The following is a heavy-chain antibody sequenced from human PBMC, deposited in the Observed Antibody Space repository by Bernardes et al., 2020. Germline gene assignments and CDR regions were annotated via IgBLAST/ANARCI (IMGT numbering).Heavy chain of an antibody. CDR1: GFTFSSYT. CDR2: ITSNSSYI. CDR3: ARAPGDGTTWFDP. Sequence: GGSLRLSCAASGFTFSSYTMNWVRQAPGKGLEWVSSITSNSSYIYYTDSVKGRFTISRDNAKNSLYLQMNSLRAEDTAVYYCARAPGDGTTWFDPWGQGTLVTVSS. D-gene: IGHD1-1*01. J-gene: IGHJ5*02. V-gene: IGHV3-21*01.